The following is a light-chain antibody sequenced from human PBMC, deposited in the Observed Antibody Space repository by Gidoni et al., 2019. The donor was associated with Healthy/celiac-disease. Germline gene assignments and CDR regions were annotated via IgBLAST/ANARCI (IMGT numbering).Light chain of an antibody. CDR3: QQYNSYSPVA. CDR2: DAS. CDR1: QSISSR. V-gene: IGKV1-5*01. J-gene: IGKJ1*01. Sequence: DIQMTQSPSTLSASVGDRVTITCRASQSISSRLAWYQQKPGKAPKLLIYDASSFESGVPSRFSGSGSGTEFTLTISSLQPDDFATYYCQQYNSYSPVAFGQGTKVEIK.